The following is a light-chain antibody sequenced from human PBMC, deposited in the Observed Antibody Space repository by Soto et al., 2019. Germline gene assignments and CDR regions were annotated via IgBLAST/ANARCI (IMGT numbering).Light chain of an antibody. J-gene: IGKJ5*01. CDR2: DAS. V-gene: IGKV3-11*01. CDR3: QQRSNWPPTIT. Sequence: EIVLTQSPGTLFLSPGERATLSCRASQSVSSYLAWYQQKPGQAPRLLIYDASNRATGIPARFSGSGSGTDFTLTISSLEPEDFAVYYCQQRSNWPPTITFGQGTRLEIK. CDR1: QSVSSY.